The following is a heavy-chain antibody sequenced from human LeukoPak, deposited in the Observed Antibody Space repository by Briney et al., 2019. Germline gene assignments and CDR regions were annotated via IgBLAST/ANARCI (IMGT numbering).Heavy chain of an antibody. CDR1: GFTLSSYA. CDR3: VKGPTWDSFDY. Sequence: GGSLRLSCSASGFTLSSYAMHWVRQAPGKGLEYVSAISSNGGSTYYADSVKGRFTISRDNSKNTLYLQMSSLRAEDTAVYYCVKGPTWDSFDYWGQGTLVTVSS. V-gene: IGHV3-64D*06. J-gene: IGHJ4*02. CDR2: ISSNGGST. D-gene: IGHD1-26*01.